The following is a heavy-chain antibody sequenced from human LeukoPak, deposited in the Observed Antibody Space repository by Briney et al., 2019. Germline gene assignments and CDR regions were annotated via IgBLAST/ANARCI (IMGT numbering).Heavy chain of an antibody. CDR3: ARVEKYYYGSGSYPGY. CDR2: INSDGSST. CDR1: GFTFSSYW. Sequence: GGSLRLSCAASGFTFSSYWMHWVRHAPGKGLVWVSRINSDGSSTSYADSVKGRFTISRDNAKNTLYLQMNSLRAEDTAVYYCARVEKYYYGSGSYPGYWGQGTLVTVSS. D-gene: IGHD3-10*01. J-gene: IGHJ4*02. V-gene: IGHV3-74*01.